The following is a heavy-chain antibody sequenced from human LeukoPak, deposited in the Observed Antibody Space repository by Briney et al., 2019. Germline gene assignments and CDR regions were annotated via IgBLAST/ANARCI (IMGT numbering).Heavy chain of an antibody. CDR1: GFNFNYYF. D-gene: IGHD6-13*01. CDR2: IDKDGSGT. Sequence: PGGSLRLSCTTSGFNFNYYFMAWVRQAPGKGLEWLATIDKDGSGTEYIDSVRGRFTISRDNTKKSIYLQMSSLSADDTAVYFCATEYWYRHDYWGQGILVTVSS. CDR3: ATEYWYRHDY. J-gene: IGHJ4*02. V-gene: IGHV3-7*01.